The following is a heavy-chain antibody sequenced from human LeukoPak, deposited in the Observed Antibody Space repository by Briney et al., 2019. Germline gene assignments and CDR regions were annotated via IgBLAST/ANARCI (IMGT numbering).Heavy chain of an antibody. CDR2: INPNSDGT. D-gene: IGHD1-26*01. CDR3: ARESIVGATTLDY. V-gene: IGHV1-2*02. CDR1: GYTFTGQY. Sequence: ASVKVSCKASGYTFTGQYMHWVRQAPGQGLEWMGWINPNSDGTNYAQKFQGRVTMTRDTSISTAYMELSRLRSDDTAVYYCARESIVGATTLDYWGQGTLVTVSS. J-gene: IGHJ4*02.